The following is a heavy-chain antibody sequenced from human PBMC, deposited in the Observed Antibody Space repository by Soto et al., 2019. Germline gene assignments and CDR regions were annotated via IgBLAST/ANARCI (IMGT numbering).Heavy chain of an antibody. CDR2: ISYDGSEK. J-gene: IGHJ4*02. CDR1: GFTFSSYG. D-gene: IGHD3-16*02. V-gene: IGHV3-30*03. CDR3: ADAEHPRRSIGFDY. Sequence: GGSLRLSCAVSGFTFSSYGMHWVRQAPVKGLEWVAFISYDGSEKYYADSVKGRFTISRDNSKHTLYLQMNSLRAEDTAIYYCADAEHPRRSIGFDYWGQGTLVTVSS.